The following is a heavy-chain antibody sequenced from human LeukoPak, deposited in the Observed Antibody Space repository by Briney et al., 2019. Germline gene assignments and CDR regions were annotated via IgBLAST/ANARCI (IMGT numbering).Heavy chain of an antibody. Sequence: PSETLSLTCTVSGGSISSYYWSWIRQPPGKGLEWIGYIYYRGSTNYNPSLKSRVTISVDTSKNQFSLKLSSVTAADTAVYYCARVDRPGLYYCYGMDVWGQGTTVTVSS. CDR1: GGSISSYY. CDR2: IYYRGST. CDR3: ARVDRPGLYYCYGMDV. V-gene: IGHV4-59*01. J-gene: IGHJ6*02.